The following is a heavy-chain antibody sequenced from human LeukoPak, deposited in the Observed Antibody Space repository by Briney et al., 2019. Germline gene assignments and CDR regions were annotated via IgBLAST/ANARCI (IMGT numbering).Heavy chain of an antibody. CDR2: ISYDGSNK. D-gene: IGHD2-2*01. J-gene: IGHJ4*02. CDR1: GFTFSSYG. CDR3: ARGGINFRMASDFDY. Sequence: PGGSLRLSCAASGFTFSSYGMHWVRQAPGKGLEWVAVISYDGSNKYYADSVKGRFTISRDNSKNTLYLQMNSLRAEDTAVYYCARGGINFRMASDFDYWGQGTLVTVSS. V-gene: IGHV3-30*03.